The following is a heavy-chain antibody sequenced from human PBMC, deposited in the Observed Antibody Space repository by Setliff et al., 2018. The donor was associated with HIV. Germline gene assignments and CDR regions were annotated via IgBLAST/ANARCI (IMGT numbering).Heavy chain of an antibody. V-gene: IGHV3-7*03. CDR2: IKKDGREK. CDR3: ARDLAY. Sequence: PGGSLRLSCAASGFIFSSYAMDWVRQAPGKGLEWVATIKKDGREKYYVDSVKGRFTISRDNARTSLYLEMSSLRVEDTAVYYCARDLAYWGQGTLVTVSS. CDR1: GFIFSSYA. J-gene: IGHJ4*02.